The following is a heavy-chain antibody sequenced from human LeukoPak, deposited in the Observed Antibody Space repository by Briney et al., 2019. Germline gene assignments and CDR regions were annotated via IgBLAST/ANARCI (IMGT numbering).Heavy chain of an antibody. V-gene: IGHV1-58*01. CDR1: GFTFTSSA. CDR2: IVVGSGNT. J-gene: IGHJ4*02. CDR3: ARDYGSGSSGY. D-gene: IGHD3-10*01. Sequence: ASVTVSCTASGFTFTSSAVQWVRQARGQRLEWIGWIVVGSGNTNYAQKFQERVTITRDMSTSTAYMELSSLRSEDTAVYYCARDYGSGSSGYWGQGTLVTVSS.